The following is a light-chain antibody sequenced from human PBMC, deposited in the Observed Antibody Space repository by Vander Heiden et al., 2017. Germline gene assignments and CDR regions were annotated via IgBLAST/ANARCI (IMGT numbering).Light chain of an antibody. J-gene: IGLJ1*01. Sequence: QSVLTQPPSVSAAPGQKVTISCSGSSSNIENNYVCWYLQLPGTAPKLLIYDNNKRPSGIPDRFPASKSGTSATLGITGLQTGDEADYYCVTWDTSLSTLVFGPGTKVTVL. CDR2: DNN. V-gene: IGLV1-51*01. CDR1: SSNIENNY. CDR3: VTWDTSLSTLV.